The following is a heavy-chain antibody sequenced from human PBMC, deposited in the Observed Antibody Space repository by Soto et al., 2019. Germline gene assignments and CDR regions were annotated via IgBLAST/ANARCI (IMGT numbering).Heavy chain of an antibody. Sequence: QITLKESGPTLVKPTQTLTLACTFSGFSLRASGFGVGWIRQPPGKAPEWLAVIYWDDQKRYSPSLESRLTVTNDTSGNQVVLTIIKLDALDTCTYVCAHTSGGQLRGDGDGRDAFATWGQGTAVTVS. CDR3: AHTSGGQLRGDGDGRDAFAT. D-gene: IGHD2-21*01. J-gene: IGHJ3*02. V-gene: IGHV2-5*02. CDR2: IYWDDQK. CDR1: GFSLRASGFG.